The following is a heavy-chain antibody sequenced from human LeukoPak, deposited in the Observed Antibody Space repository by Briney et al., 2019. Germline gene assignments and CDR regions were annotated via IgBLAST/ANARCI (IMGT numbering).Heavy chain of an antibody. V-gene: IGHV3-7*01. CDR3: ARDPCCYSSSWGPYFDY. Sequence: GGSLRLSCAASGFTFSNYWISWVRQAPEKGLEWVANIKADGSEKQYVDSVKGRFTISRDNAKNSLYLQMNSLRAEDAAVYYCARDPCCYSSSWGPYFDYWGQGTLVTVSS. CDR2: IKADGSEK. CDR1: GFTFSNYW. J-gene: IGHJ4*02. D-gene: IGHD2-2*01.